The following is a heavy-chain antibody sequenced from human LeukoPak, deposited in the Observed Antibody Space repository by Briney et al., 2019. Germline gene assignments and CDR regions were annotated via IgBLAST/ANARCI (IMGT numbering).Heavy chain of an antibody. J-gene: IGHJ4*02. CDR2: IYYSGST. D-gene: IGHD3-10*01. Sequence: SETLSLTCTVSGGSISSYYWSWIRQPPGKGLERIGYIYYSGSTNYNPSLKSRVTISVDTSKNQFSLKLSSVTAADTAVYYCARGLNYYGSGSYAFDYWGQGTLVTVSS. V-gene: IGHV4-59*01. CDR3: ARGLNYYGSGSYAFDY. CDR1: GGSISSYY.